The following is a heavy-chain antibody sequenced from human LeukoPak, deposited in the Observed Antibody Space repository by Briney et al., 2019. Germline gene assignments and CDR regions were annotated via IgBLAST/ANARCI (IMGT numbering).Heavy chain of an antibody. CDR3: ARVAITRYFDWSLLTYYFDY. CDR2: MNPNSGNT. V-gene: IGHV1-8*01. D-gene: IGHD3-9*01. Sequence: ASVKVSCKASGYTFTSYDINWVRQATGQGLEWMGWMNPNSGNTGYAQKFQGRVTMTRNTSISTAYMELSSLRSEDTAVYYCARVAITRYFDWSLLTYYFDYWGQGTLVTVSS. J-gene: IGHJ4*02. CDR1: GYTFTSYD.